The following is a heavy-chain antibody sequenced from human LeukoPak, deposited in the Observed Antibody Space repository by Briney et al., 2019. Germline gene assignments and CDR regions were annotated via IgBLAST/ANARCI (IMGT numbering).Heavy chain of an antibody. D-gene: IGHD3-10*01. J-gene: IGHJ4*02. CDR2: INPKSGGT. Sequence: ASVKVSCKASGYTFTGYYMHWVRQAPGQGLEWMGWINPKSGGTNYAQKFQGRVTMTRDTSISTAYMELSRLRSDDTAVYYCARGGGLLWFGELLYDFDYWGQGTLVTVSS. CDR1: GYTFTGYY. CDR3: ARGGGLLWFGELLYDFDY. V-gene: IGHV1-2*02.